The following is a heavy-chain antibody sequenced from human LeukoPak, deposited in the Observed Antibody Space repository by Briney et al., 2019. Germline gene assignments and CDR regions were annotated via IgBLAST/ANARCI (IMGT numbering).Heavy chain of an antibody. D-gene: IGHD5-24*01. Sequence: SETLSLTCTVSGCSTSYYYWSWIRQPPERGLEWIGYIWNSGNTNYNPSLRSRVTISIDMSKNQFSLKLTSVTAADTAVYYCEGHKIGEMATTRSDSWYFDLWGRGTLVTVSS. V-gene: IGHV4-59*08. J-gene: IGHJ2*01. CDR2: IWNSGNT. CDR3: EGHKIGEMATTRSDSWYFDL. CDR1: GCSTSYYY.